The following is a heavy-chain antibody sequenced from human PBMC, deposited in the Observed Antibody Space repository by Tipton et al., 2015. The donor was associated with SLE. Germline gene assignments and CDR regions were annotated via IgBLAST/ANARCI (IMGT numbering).Heavy chain of an antibody. J-gene: IGHJ6*02. D-gene: IGHD1-26*01. CDR3: ARLGWEWDYYGMDV. Sequence: LRLSCTVSGGSISSYYWSWIRQPPGKGLEWIGYIYYSGSTNYNPSLKSRVTISVDTSKNQFSLKLSSVTAADTAVYYCARLGWEWDYYGMDVWGQGTTVTVSS. CDR1: GGSISSYY. V-gene: IGHV4-59*08. CDR2: IYYSGST.